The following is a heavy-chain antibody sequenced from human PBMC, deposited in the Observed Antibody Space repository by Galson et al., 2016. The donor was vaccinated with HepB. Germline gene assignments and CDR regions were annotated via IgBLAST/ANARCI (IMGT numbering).Heavy chain of an antibody. CDR2: IFYTGTT. CDR3: ARQQRAGLVNF. Sequence: EALSLTCTVSGGSISSSSYYWAWIRRPPGKGLEWIGSIFYTGTTYYNPSLQNRVTISVDTSKDQFALKLSSVTAADTAVYYCARQQRAGLVNFWGQGTMVTVSS. CDR1: GGSISSSSYY. J-gene: IGHJ3*01. D-gene: IGHD3/OR15-3a*01. V-gene: IGHV4-39*01.